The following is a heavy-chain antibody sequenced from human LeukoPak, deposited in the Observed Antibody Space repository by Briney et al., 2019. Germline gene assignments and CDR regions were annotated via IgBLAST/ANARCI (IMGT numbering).Heavy chain of an antibody. CDR3: ARDSGNYYPNFDF. V-gene: IGHV1-46*01. CDR2: IKVSGGST. D-gene: IGHD1-26*01. J-gene: IGHJ4*02. CDR1: GYTFRNHH. Sequence: ASVTVSCKTSGYTFRNHHIHWVRQAPRQGLEWMGIIKVSGGSTSYAQKFQGRVTVASDTSTGTVHMELRSLRSEDTAMYYCARDSGNYYPNFDFWGQGTLVTVSS.